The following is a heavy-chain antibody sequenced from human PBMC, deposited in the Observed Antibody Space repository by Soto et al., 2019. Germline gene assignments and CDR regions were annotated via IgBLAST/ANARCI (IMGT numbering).Heavy chain of an antibody. V-gene: IGHV3-21*06. Sequence: EVHLVESGGGLVKPGGSLRLSCAVSGFTFSSCTMNWVRQAPGKGLEWVSSISPSSGHIYYADSVKGRFTISRDNAKNALLLQMNSLRGEDTAVYYWSGWRGGACHKNYGMDVWGQGTTVTVSS. J-gene: IGHJ6*02. CDR2: ISPSSGHI. D-gene: IGHD2-21*02. CDR1: GFTFSSCT. CDR3: SGWRGGACHKNYGMDV.